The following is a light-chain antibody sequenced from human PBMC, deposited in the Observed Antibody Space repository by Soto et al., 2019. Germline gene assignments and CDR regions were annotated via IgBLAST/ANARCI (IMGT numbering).Light chain of an antibody. V-gene: IGKV3-20*01. CDR3: KQYGSSPPT. J-gene: IGKJ4*01. CDR2: GTT. CDR1: QTVSSNY. Sequence: EIVLTQSPGTVSLSPGETAALSCRASQTVSSNYLAWYQHKTGQAPRLLIYGTTSRATGVPDRFSGGGSVTAFTLTISRLEPEDFAVYNCKQYGSSPPTFGGGTQVEI.